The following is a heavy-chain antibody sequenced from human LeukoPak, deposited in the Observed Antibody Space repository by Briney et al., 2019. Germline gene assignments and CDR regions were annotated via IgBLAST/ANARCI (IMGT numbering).Heavy chain of an antibody. Sequence: GASVKVSCKASGGTFSSYAISWVRQAPGQGLEWMGGIIPIFGTANYAQKFQGRVTITADESTSTAYMELSSLRSEDTAVYYCARDFGHYYGSGSYYITYGMDVWGQGTTVTVSS. D-gene: IGHD3-10*01. V-gene: IGHV1-69*13. CDR1: GGTFSSYA. J-gene: IGHJ6*02. CDR2: IIPIFGTA. CDR3: ARDFGHYYGSGSYYITYGMDV.